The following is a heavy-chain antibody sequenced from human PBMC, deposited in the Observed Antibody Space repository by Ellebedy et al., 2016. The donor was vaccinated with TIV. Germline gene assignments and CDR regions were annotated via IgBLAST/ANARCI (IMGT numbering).Heavy chain of an antibody. J-gene: IGHJ4*02. Sequence: GESLKISCAASGFTFNSYTMTWIRQAPGKGLDWISSITVGGDYASYADSARGRFTISRDNSKSTLYLQLSSLRADDTALYYCAKDRLRGRENYWGRGTLVTVSS. D-gene: IGHD3-10*01. CDR3: AKDRLRGRENY. V-gene: IGHV3-23*01. CDR2: ITVGGDYA. CDR1: GFTFNSYT.